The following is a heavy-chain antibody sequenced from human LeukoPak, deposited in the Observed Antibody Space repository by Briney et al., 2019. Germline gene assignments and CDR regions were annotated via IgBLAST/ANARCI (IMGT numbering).Heavy chain of an antibody. CDR2: IYYSGST. Sequence: SETLSLTCTVSGGSISSYYWSWIRQPPGKGLEWIGYIYYSGSTNYNPSLKSRVTISVDTSKNQFSLKLNSVTAADTAVYYCASKAVAGYYGMDVWGQGTTVTVSS. D-gene: IGHD6-19*01. CDR3: ASKAVAGYYGMDV. CDR1: GGSISSYY. V-gene: IGHV4-59*01. J-gene: IGHJ6*02.